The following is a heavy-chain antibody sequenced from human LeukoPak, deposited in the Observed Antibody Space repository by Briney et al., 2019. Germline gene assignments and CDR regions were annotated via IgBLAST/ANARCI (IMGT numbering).Heavy chain of an antibody. D-gene: IGHD3-16*01. CDR2: ITGSGGNT. V-gene: IGHV3-23*01. Sequence: GGSLRLSCAASGFTFSSYTMSWVRQAPGKGLEWVSAITGSGGNTWYADSVKGRFTISRDNSKDTPFLQMSSLRAEDTALYYCAKYMTGYYYNGLDVWGQGTTVTVSS. CDR1: GFTFSSYT. CDR3: AKYMTGYYYNGLDV. J-gene: IGHJ6*02.